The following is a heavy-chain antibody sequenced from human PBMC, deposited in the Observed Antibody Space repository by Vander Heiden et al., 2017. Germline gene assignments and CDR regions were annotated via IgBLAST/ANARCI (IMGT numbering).Heavy chain of an antibody. J-gene: IGHJ6*02. Sequence: EVQLVETGGGLIQPGGSLRLSCAASGFTVSSNYMSWVRQAPGKGLEWVSVIYSVGSTYYADSVKGRFTISRDNSKNTLYLQMNSLRAEDTAVDYCARDHFVSSFPPNTYYYYYGMDVWGQGTTVTVSS. V-gene: IGHV3-53*02. D-gene: IGHD6-6*01. CDR1: GFTVSSNY. CDR3: ARDHFVSSFPPNTYYYYYGMDV. CDR2: IYSVGST.